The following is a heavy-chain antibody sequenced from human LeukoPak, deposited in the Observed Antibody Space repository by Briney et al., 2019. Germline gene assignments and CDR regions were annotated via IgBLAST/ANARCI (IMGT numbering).Heavy chain of an antibody. CDR2: ISGSGGST. J-gene: IGHJ4*02. Sequence: PGGSLRLSCAASGFTFSSYAMSWVRQAPGKGLEWVSAISGSGGSTYYADSVKGRFTISRDNSKNTLYLQMDSLRAEDTAVYYCARDRGAYYYDSSGLSDYWGQGTLVTVSS. V-gene: IGHV3-23*01. CDR1: GFTFSSYA. D-gene: IGHD3-22*01. CDR3: ARDRGAYYYDSSGLSDY.